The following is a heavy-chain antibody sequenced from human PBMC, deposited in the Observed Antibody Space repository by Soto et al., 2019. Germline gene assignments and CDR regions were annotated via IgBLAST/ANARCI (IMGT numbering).Heavy chain of an antibody. V-gene: IGHV3-23*01. CDR3: AKDRNYPRDQFHN. D-gene: IGHD1-7*01. J-gene: IGHJ4*02. CDR1: GFTFNNYA. Sequence: GGSLRLSCAASGFTFNNYAMSWVRQAPGKGLEWVSAISANGQGIYYADSVKGRFIISRDSSKNTVFLHMDSLTAEDTAVYYCAKDRNYPRDQFHNWGQGTLVTVS. CDR2: ISANGQGI.